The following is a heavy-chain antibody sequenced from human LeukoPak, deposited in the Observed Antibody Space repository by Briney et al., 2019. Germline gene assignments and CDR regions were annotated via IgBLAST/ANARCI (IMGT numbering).Heavy chain of an antibody. D-gene: IGHD3-22*01. J-gene: IGHJ4*02. CDR3: ARVASRALGKWFNFDY. CDR2: ISAYNGNT. V-gene: IGHV1-18*01. Sequence: GASVKVSCKASGYTFTSYGISWVRQAPGQGLEWMGWISAYNGNTNYAQKLQGRVTMTTDTSTSTAYMELRSLRSDDTAVYYCARVASRALGKWFNFDYWGQGTLVTVSS. CDR1: GYTFTSYG.